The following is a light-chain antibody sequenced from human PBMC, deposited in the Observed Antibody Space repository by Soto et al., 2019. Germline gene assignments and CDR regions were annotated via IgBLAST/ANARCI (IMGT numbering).Light chain of an antibody. Sequence: QSVLTQPASVSGSPGQSITISCTGTSSDVGGYNYVSWYQQHPGKAPKLMIYDVSNRPSGVSNRFSGSKSGNTASRTISGLQAEDEADYYCSSYTSSSRVFGGGTQRTVL. CDR1: SSDVGGYNY. J-gene: IGLJ3*02. V-gene: IGLV2-14*01. CDR3: SSYTSSSRV. CDR2: DVS.